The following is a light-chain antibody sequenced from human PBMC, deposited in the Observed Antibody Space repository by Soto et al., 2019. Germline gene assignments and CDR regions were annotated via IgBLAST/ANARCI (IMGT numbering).Light chain of an antibody. CDR1: QSVSSY. CDR3: QQYSNWPPLYT. Sequence: EIVMTQSPATLSVSPGERATLSCRASQSVSSYLAWYQQKPGLPPRLLIYDASTRATGIPDRFSGSGLGTDFTLTISSLQSADFAEYYCQQYSNWPPLYTFGRGTKLEIK. CDR2: DAS. J-gene: IGKJ2*01. V-gene: IGKV3-15*01.